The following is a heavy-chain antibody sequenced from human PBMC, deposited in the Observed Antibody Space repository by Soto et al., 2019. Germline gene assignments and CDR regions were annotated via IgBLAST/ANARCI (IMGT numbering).Heavy chain of an antibody. Sequence: GGSLRLSCAASGFTFSSYSMNWVRQAPGKGLEWVSSISSSSSYIYYADSVKGRFTISRDNAKNSLYLQMNSLRAEDTAVYYCAREKGFYYYGMDVWGQGTTVTVSS. J-gene: IGHJ6*02. V-gene: IGHV3-21*01. CDR3: AREKGFYYYGMDV. CDR2: ISSSSSYI. CDR1: GFTFSSYS.